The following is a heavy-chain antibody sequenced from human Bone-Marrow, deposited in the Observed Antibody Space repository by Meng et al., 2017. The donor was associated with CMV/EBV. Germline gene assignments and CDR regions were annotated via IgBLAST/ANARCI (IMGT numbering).Heavy chain of an antibody. Sequence: GGSLRLSCAASGFTFSSYNMHWVRQDPGKGPEWVAVISYGGLNEYYADSVKGRFTISRDDSKKTLYLQMNDLRVEDTAIYYCAKDSSTSLNYHYGLDVWGQGTTVTFSS. V-gene: IGHV3-30*04. J-gene: IGHJ6*01. CDR2: ISYGGLNE. CDR1: GFTFSSYN. D-gene: IGHD2-2*01. CDR3: AKDSSTSLNYHYGLDV.